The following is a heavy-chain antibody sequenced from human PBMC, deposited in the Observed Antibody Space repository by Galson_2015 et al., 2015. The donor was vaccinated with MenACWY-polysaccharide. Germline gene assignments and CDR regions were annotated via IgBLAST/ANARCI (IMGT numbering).Heavy chain of an antibody. V-gene: IGHV3-74*01. CDR1: GFSFNTYW. D-gene: IGHD2-15*01. CDR3: TKAGAKYCSGSSCYFNWFDP. J-gene: IGHJ5*02. CDR2: INADGRAT. Sequence: SLRLSCAASGFSFNTYWMHWVRHAPGKGLVWVSRINADGRATGYADSVRGRFTIPRDNAKNTLDLEMNSLGAEDKAVYYCTKAGAKYCSGSSCYFNWFDPWGQGTLVTVSS.